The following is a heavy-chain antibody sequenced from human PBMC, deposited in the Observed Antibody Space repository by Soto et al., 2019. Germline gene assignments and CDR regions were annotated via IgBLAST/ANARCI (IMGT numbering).Heavy chain of an antibody. Sequence: QVQLVQSGAEVKKPGSSVKVSCKASGGTFSSYAISWVRQAPGQGLEWMGGIIPIFGTANYAQKFQGRVTITADKSTSTANMERSRLRSEDTAVYYCAVDQARLAAAWGGYYGMDVWGQGTTVTVSS. D-gene: IGHD6-13*01. CDR2: IIPIFGTA. J-gene: IGHJ6*02. CDR3: AVDQARLAAAWGGYYGMDV. CDR1: GGTFSSYA. V-gene: IGHV1-69*06.